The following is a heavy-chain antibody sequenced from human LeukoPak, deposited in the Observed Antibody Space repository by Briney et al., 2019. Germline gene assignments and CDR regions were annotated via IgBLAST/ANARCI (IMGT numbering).Heavy chain of an antibody. D-gene: IGHD5-18*01. CDR1: GGSISSGGYS. CDR3: ARAAAEYSYGWAYYFDY. J-gene: IGHJ4*02. V-gene: IGHV4-30-2*01. Sequence: PSETLSLTCAVSGGSISSGGYSWSWIRQPPGTGLEWIGYIYHSGSTYYNPSLKSRVTISVDTSKNQFSLKLSSVTAADTAVYYCARAAAEYSYGWAYYFDYWGQGTLVTVSS. CDR2: IYHSGST.